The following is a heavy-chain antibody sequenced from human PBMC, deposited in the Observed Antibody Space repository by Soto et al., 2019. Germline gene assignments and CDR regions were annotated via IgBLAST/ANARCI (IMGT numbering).Heavy chain of an antibody. CDR1: GFTFSSYG. V-gene: IGHV3-33*01. Sequence: PGGSLRLSCAAPGFTFSSYGMHWVRQAPGKGLEWVAVIWYDGSNKYYADSLKGRFTISRDNSKKTLYLQVNSLRAEDTAVYFCARDDYDSSGYYYVDYWGQGT. J-gene: IGHJ4*02. CDR2: IWYDGSNK. D-gene: IGHD3-22*01. CDR3: ARDDYDSSGYYYVDY.